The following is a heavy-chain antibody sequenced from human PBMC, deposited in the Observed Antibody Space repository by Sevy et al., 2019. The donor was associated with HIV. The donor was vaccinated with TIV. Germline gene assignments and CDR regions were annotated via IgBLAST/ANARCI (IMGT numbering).Heavy chain of an antibody. Sequence: ASVKVSCKASGYTFTRYGITWVRQAPGQGLEWMGWTSAYNGNTNYAQKVQGRVTMTTDMYTSTIYMELRSLKSNDTAMYYCARDRNNYDSSGYPKGMDVWGQGTTVTVSS. CDR2: TSAYNGNT. V-gene: IGHV1-18*01. J-gene: IGHJ6*02. D-gene: IGHD3-22*01. CDR1: GYTFTRYG. CDR3: ARDRNNYDSSGYPKGMDV.